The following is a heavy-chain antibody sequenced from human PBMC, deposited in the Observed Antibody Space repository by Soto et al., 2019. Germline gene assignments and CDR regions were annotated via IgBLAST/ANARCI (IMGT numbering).Heavy chain of an antibody. CDR1: GGSISSYY. Sequence: SETLSLTCTVSGGSISSYYWSWIRQPPGKGLEWIGYIYYSGSTNYNPSLKSRATISVDTSKNQFSLKLSSVTAADTAVYYCARAPGTYYYDSSGYRDSDAFDIWGQGTMVTVSS. CDR2: IYYSGST. V-gene: IGHV4-59*08. D-gene: IGHD3-22*01. J-gene: IGHJ3*02. CDR3: ARAPGTYYYDSSGYRDSDAFDI.